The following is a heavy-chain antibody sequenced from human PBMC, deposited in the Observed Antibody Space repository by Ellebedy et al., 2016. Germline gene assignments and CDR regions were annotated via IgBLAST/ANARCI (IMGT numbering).Heavy chain of an antibody. D-gene: IGHD2-2*01. CDR1: GFTFDDFY. J-gene: IGHJ4*02. V-gene: IGHV3-11*01. Sequence: GESLKISXTASGFTFDDFYMSWIRQAPGKGLEWVSYISTTSNVIYYADSVQGRFTISRDNTRNLLFLQMNSLSPEDSATYYCTRGVIPAAICPPSGYWGQGTLVTVSS. CDR3: TRGVIPAAICPPSGY. CDR2: ISTTSNVI.